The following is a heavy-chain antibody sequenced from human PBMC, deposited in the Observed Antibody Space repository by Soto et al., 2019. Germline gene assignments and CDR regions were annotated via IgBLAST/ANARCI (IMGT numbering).Heavy chain of an antibody. CDR3: ARDWIILFCARVYSYGMAV. J-gene: IGHJ6*02. Sequence: EVQLVESGGGLVQPGGSLRLSCAASGFTFSSYSMNWVRQAPGKGLEWVSYISSSSSTIYYADSVKGRFTITRDNAKNSLYLQVNSLRDEDTAVYYSARDWIILFCARVYSYGMAVWGHGSPVTVSS. CDR1: GFTFSSYS. CDR2: ISSSSSTI. D-gene: IGHD2-8*02. V-gene: IGHV3-48*02.